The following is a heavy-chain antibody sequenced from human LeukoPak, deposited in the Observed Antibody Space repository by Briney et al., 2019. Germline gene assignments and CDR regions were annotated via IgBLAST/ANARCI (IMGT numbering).Heavy chain of an antibody. CDR1: GGSFSGYY. Sequence: PSETLSLTCAVYGGSFSGYYWSWIRQPPGKGLEWIGEINHSGSTNYNPSLKSRVTISVDTSKNQFSLKLSSVTAADTAVYYCAKGLTCYYGSGSYSGLDYWGQGTLVTVSS. J-gene: IGHJ4*02. CDR3: AKGLTCYYGSGSYSGLDY. V-gene: IGHV4-34*01. D-gene: IGHD3-10*01. CDR2: INHSGST.